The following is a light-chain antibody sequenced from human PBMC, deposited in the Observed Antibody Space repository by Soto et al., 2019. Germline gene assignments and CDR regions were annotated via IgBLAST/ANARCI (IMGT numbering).Light chain of an antibody. CDR1: TGAVTSGHF. V-gene: IGLV7-46*01. CDR3: LLSYSSGRPV. CDR2: ATS. Sequence: QAVATQEPSLTVSPGGTVTLTCASSTGAVTSGHFPSWFQQKPGQAPKTLIYATSNKESWTPARFSGSLLGGKAALTLSGAQPEDEADYYCLLSYSSGRPVFGGGTKLTVL. J-gene: IGLJ2*01.